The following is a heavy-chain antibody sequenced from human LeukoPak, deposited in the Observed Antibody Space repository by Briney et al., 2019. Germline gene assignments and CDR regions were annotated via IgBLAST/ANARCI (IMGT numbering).Heavy chain of an antibody. V-gene: IGHV3-7*01. CDR1: GFTFSSYW. CDR3: ARVPVDTAMSQGDYYYYGMDV. J-gene: IGHJ6*02. Sequence: GGSLRLSCAASGFTFSSYWMSWVRQAPGKGLEWVANIKQDGSEKYYVDSVKGRFTISRDNAKNSLYLQMNSLRAEDTAVYYCARVPVDTAMSQGDYYYYGMDVWGQGTTVTVSS. CDR2: IKQDGSEK. D-gene: IGHD5-18*01.